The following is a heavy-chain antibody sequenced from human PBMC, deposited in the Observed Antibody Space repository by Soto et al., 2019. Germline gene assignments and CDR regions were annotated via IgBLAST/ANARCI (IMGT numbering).Heavy chain of an antibody. V-gene: IGHV5-51*01. J-gene: IGHJ3*02. CDR1: GYSFTIYW. D-gene: IGHD6-13*01. Sequence: GESLKISCNGSGYSFTIYWIGWVLQMPGKGLEWMGIIYPCDSDTIYSPSFQGQVTISADKSISTAYLQWSSLKASDTAMYYCACSIAAAPDAFDIWGQGTMVTVSS. CDR2: IYPCDSDT. CDR3: ACSIAAAPDAFDI.